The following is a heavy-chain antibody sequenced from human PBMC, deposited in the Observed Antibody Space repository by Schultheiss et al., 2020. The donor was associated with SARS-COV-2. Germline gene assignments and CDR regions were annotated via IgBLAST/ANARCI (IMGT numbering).Heavy chain of an antibody. D-gene: IGHD6-6*01. Sequence: GGSLRLSCKGSGYSFTSYWIGWVRQMPGKGLEWMGIIYPGDSDTTHSPSFQGQVTISVDKSISTAYLQWSSLKASDTAMYYCARQHNSSSSGWFDPWGQGTLVTVSS. CDR3: ARQHNSSSSGWFDP. J-gene: IGHJ5*02. V-gene: IGHV5-51*01. CDR1: GYSFTSYW. CDR2: IYPGDSDT.